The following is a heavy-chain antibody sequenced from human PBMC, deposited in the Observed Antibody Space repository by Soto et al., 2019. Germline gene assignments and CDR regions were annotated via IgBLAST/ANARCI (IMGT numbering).Heavy chain of an antibody. CDR2: IIPIFGTA. D-gene: IGHD6-6*01. CDR1: GGTFSSYA. Sequence: ASVKVSCKASGGTFSSYAISWVRQAPGQGLEWMGGIIPIFGTAHYAQKFQGRVTITADKSKSTAYMELSSLRSEDTAVYYCARDAIEYSSLEDPWGQGTLVTVSS. V-gene: IGHV1-69*06. J-gene: IGHJ5*02. CDR3: ARDAIEYSSLEDP.